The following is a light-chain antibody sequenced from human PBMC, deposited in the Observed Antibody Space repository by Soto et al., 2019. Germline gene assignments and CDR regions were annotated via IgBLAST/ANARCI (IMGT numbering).Light chain of an antibody. CDR2: TAS. CDR1: QTIANY. J-gene: IGKJ1*01. Sequence: DTQMTQSPTSLSASVGDRVTITCRASQTIANYLNWYQQKPGKAPKLLIYTASSLQSGVPSRFSGSGSGTDFTLTISSLQPEDFATYYCQQTYITPQTFGQGTKV. V-gene: IGKV1-39*01. CDR3: QQTYITPQT.